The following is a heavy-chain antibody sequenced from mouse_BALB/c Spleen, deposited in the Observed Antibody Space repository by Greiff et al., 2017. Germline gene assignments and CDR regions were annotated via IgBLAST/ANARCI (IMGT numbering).Heavy chain of an antibody. CDR2: INPSTGYT. CDR1: GYTFTSYW. V-gene: IGHV1-7*01. D-gene: IGHD1-1*01. Sequence: VQLQQSGAELAKPGASVKMSCKASGYTFTSYWMHWVKQRPGQGLEWIGYINPSTGYTEYNQKFKDKATLTADKSSSTAYMQLSSLTSEDSAVYYCASFTTVVARDAMDYWGQGTSVTVSS. CDR3: ASFTTVVARDAMDY. J-gene: IGHJ4*01.